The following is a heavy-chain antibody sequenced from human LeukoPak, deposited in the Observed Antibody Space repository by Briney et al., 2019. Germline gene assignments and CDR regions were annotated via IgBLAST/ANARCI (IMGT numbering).Heavy chain of an antibody. J-gene: IGHJ4*02. D-gene: IGHD3-22*01. Sequence: VASVKVSCKASGYTFTNYDINWVRQAPGQGLEWMGWMNPNSGNTGYAQKFQGRVTITRDTSISTAYMELSRLRSDDTAVYYCARDLFDLYYDSSGYSFWGQGTRVTVSS. CDR2: MNPNSGNT. V-gene: IGHV1-8*03. CDR1: GYTFTNYD. CDR3: ARDLFDLYYDSSGYSF.